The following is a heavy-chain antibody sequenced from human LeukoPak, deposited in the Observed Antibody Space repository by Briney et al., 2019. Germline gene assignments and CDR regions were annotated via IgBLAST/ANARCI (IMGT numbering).Heavy chain of an antibody. V-gene: IGHV3-53*01. CDR1: GFTVSSNY. D-gene: IGHD1-26*01. CDR2: IYTDDST. Sequence: GGSLRLSCAASGFTVSSNYMSWVRQAPGKGLEWVSEIYTDDSTYYTASVKGRFSIFRDNSKNTVYLQMNSLSADDTAVYYCARELREHGVFDIWGQGTMVTVSS. CDR3: ARELREHGVFDI. J-gene: IGHJ3*02.